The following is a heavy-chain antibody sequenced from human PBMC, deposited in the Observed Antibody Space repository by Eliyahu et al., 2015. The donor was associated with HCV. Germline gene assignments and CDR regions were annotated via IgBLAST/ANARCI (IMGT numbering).Heavy chain of an antibody. CDR1: GFXFSXXG. Sequence: EVQLVESGGGLVKPGGSLRLSCAASGFXFSXXGMNWVRQAPGKGLEXVSSISSSSSYIYYADSVKGRFTISRDNAKNSLYLQMNSLRAEDTAVYYCARGILGIYQPLPRGWFDPWGQGTLVTVSS. D-gene: IGHD2-2*01. J-gene: IGHJ5*02. CDR3: ARGILGIYQPLPRGWFDP. CDR2: ISSSSSYI. V-gene: IGHV3-21*01.